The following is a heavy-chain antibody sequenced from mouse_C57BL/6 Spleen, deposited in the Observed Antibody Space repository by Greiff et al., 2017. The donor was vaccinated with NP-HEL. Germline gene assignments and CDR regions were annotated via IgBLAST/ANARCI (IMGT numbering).Heavy chain of an antibody. V-gene: IGHV5-16*01. J-gene: IGHJ1*03. Sequence: DVKLVESEGGLVQPGSSMKLSCTASGFTFSDYYMAWVRQVPEKGLEWVANINYDGSSTYYLDSLKSRFIISRDNAKNILYLQMSSLKSEDTATYYCARDEVRGYFDVWGTGTTVTVSS. CDR2: INYDGSST. CDR3: ARDEVRGYFDV. CDR1: GFTFSDYY.